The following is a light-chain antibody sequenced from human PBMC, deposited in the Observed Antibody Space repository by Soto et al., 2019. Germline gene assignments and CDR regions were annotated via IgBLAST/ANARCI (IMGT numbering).Light chain of an antibody. CDR2: GAS. V-gene: IGKV3D-15*01. Sequence: IVMTQSPATLSVSPGEGVTLSCRASQNVGTNLAWYQQRPGLAPRLLIYGASTRATGVPASFSGSGSGTEFTLTIKSLQSEDFAVYFCQQYNNWGLAFGGGTKVEI. CDR1: QNVGTN. CDR3: QQYNNWGLA. J-gene: IGKJ4*01.